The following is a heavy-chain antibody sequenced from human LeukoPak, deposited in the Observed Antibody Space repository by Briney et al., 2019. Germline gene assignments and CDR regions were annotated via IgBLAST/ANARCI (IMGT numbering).Heavy chain of an antibody. Sequence: SETLSLTCTVSGGSISSYYWSWIRQPPGKGLEWIEYIYYSGSTNYNPSLKSRVTISVDTSKNQFSLKLSSVTAADTAVYYCARAGSLHGGYFDYWGQGTLVTVSS. CDR1: GGSISSYY. J-gene: IGHJ4*02. CDR3: ARAGSLHGGYFDY. V-gene: IGHV4-59*01. D-gene: IGHD1-26*01. CDR2: IYYSGST.